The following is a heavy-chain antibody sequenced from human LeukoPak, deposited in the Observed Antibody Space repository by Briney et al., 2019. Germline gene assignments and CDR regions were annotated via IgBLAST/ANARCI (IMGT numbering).Heavy chain of an antibody. CDR3: ARTYYYGSGSYYNPRGYFDY. Sequence: SETLSLTCAVYGGSFSGYYWSWIRQPPGKGLEWIGEINHSGSTNYNPSLKSRVTISVDTPKNQFSLKLSSVTAADTAVYYCARTYYYGSGSYYNPRGYFDYWGQGTLVTVSS. V-gene: IGHV4-34*01. CDR2: INHSGST. D-gene: IGHD3-10*01. CDR1: GGSFSGYY. J-gene: IGHJ4*02.